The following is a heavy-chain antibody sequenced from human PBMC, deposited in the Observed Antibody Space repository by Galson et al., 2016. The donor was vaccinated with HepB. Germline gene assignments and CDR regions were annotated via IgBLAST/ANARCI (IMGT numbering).Heavy chain of an antibody. CDR2: ISNDGNIK. Sequence: SLRLSCAGSGFTFSTYVMHWVRQAPGKGPQWVTVISNDGNIKTYADSVKGRFTISRDNSRNTVFLQMNSLRPEDTAVYYCARATDSSWHNFDYWGQGTLVTVSS. CDR1: GFTFSTYV. CDR3: ARATDSSWHNFDY. J-gene: IGHJ4*02. V-gene: IGHV3-30*06. D-gene: IGHD6-13*01.